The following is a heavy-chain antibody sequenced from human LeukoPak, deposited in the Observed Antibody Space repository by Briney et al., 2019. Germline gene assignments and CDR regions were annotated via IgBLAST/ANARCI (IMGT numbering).Heavy chain of an antibody. V-gene: IGHV4-59*08. Sequence: SETLSLTCTVSGGSISTYYWNWIRQPPGKGLEWIGYVYYSGSTNYNPSLKSRVTISVDTSKNQFSLKLSSVTAADTAVYYCARGSGSTGNWFDPWGQGTLVTVSS. D-gene: IGHD3-10*01. J-gene: IGHJ5*02. CDR2: VYYSGST. CDR1: GGSISTYY. CDR3: ARGSGSTGNWFDP.